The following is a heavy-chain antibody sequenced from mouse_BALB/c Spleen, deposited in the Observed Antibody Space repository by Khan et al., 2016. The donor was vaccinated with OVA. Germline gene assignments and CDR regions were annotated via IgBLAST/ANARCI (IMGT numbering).Heavy chain of an antibody. Sequence: QVQLKQSGAELVKPGASVRLSCKASGYTFTSYYLYWVKQRPGQGLEWIGDINTSNGDTNYKEKFKSKATLNVDKSSSTSYIHLNSQTYEDSTVYYCTRSGYGSFAYWGQGTLVTVSA. D-gene: IGHD1-1*02. J-gene: IGHJ3*01. CDR3: TRSGYGSFAY. CDR2: INTSNGDT. V-gene: IGHV1S81*02. CDR1: GYTFTSYY.